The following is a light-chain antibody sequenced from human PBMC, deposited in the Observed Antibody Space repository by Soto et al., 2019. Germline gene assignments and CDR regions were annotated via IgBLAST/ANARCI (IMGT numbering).Light chain of an antibody. CDR1: ESISIY. CDR3: QQRTKWPLT. Sequence: EIVLTQSPATLSLSPGERATLSCRASESISIYLAWYQQKPGQAPRLLINDASNRATGIPARFSGSGSGTDFTLTISSLEPEDFAVYYCQQRTKWPLTFGQGTKVKSN. V-gene: IGKV3-11*01. J-gene: IGKJ1*01. CDR2: DAS.